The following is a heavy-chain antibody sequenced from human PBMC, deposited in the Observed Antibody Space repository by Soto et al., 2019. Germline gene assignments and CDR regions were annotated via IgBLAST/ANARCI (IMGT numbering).Heavy chain of an antibody. J-gene: IGHJ6*02. Sequence: QVQLQQWGAGLLKPSETLSLTCAVHGGSLNGYYWTWVRQPPGKGLEWIGEINDSGSSNYDPSLSSRVTISVDTSKSQFSLRLSSVTAADTAIYFCAKRGSGSYYIAPNALDVWGQGTTVTVSS. CDR1: GGSLNGYY. D-gene: IGHD3-10*01. CDR2: INDSGSS. CDR3: AKRGSGSYYIAPNALDV. V-gene: IGHV4-34*01.